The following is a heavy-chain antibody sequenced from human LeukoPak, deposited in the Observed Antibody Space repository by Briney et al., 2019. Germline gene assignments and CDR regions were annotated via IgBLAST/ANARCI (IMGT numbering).Heavy chain of an antibody. CDR1: GFTFSSYA. Sequence: GGALRLSCAASGFTFSSYAMSWVRQAPGKGLEWVSAISGSGGSTYYADSVKGRFTISRDNSKNTLYLQMNSLRVEDTAVYYCAKSAGYSSGFDYWGQGTLVTVSS. D-gene: IGHD6-19*01. CDR3: AKSAGYSSGFDY. J-gene: IGHJ4*02. CDR2: ISGSGGST. V-gene: IGHV3-23*01.